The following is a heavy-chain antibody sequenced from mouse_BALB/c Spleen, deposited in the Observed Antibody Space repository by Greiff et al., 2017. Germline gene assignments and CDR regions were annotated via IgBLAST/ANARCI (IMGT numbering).Heavy chain of an antibody. CDR3: ARALRRGYAMDY. D-gene: IGHD3-2*02. Sequence: EVQRVESGGGLVQPGGSRKLSCAASGFTFSSFGMHWVRQAPEKGLEWVAYISSGSSTIYYADTVKGRFTISRDNPKNTLFLQMTSLRSEDTAMYYCARALRRGYAMDYWGQGTSVTVSS. J-gene: IGHJ4*01. CDR2: ISSGSSTI. V-gene: IGHV5-17*02. CDR1: GFTFSSFG.